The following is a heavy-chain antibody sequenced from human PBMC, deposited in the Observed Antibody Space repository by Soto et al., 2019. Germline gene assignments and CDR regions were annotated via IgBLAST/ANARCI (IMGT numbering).Heavy chain of an antibody. CDR2: MSPENENT. Sequence: QVQVVQSRAEVKKPGASVKVSCKTSGYTFTDYDINWMRQATGQGLEYMGWMSPENENTGYAQKFRDRITMTWNTSISTAYLELHNLRSDDSAVYYCEVTAGYWGQGTRVTVSS. D-gene: IGHD2-21*02. V-gene: IGHV1-8*01. CDR3: EVTAGY. CDR1: GYTFTDYD. J-gene: IGHJ4*02.